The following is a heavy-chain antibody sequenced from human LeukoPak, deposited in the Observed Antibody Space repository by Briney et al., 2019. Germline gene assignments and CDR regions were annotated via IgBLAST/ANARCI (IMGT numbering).Heavy chain of an antibody. D-gene: IGHD6-13*01. Sequence: ASVTVSCKASGYTFTSYYMHWVRQAPGQGLEWMGIINPSGGSTSYAQKFQGRVTMTRDTSTSTVYMELSSLRSEDTAVYYCATGAGIAAAGPKADYWGQGTLVTVSS. V-gene: IGHV1-46*01. CDR3: ATGAGIAAAGPKADY. J-gene: IGHJ4*02. CDR2: INPSGGST. CDR1: GYTFTSYY.